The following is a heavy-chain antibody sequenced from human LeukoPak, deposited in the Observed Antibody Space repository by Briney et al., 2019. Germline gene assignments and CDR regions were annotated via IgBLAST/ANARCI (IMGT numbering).Heavy chain of an antibody. CDR2: ITWNSANI. J-gene: IGHJ4*02. Sequence: GGFLRLSCAASGFMFDDYAMHWARQAPGKGLEWVAGITWNSANIGYADSVKGRFTISRDNAKNSLYLHLNSLRGKDTALYYCVKDPLPQYYRGGETLIDHWGRGALVFVSS. V-gene: IGHV3-9*01. CDR1: GFMFDDYA. CDR3: VKDPLPQYYRGGETLIDH. D-gene: IGHD2-15*01.